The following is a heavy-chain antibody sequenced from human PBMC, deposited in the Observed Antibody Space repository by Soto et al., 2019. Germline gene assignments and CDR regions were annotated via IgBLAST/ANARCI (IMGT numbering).Heavy chain of an antibody. J-gene: IGHJ6*04. CDR3: GRRVRLTNMYYYHGMDV. CDR2: ISAYNGDT. Sequence: ASVKVSCKASGYTFTSHGISWVRQAPGQGLEWMGWISAYNGDTNYAQKLQGRVTVTTDRSTSTAYMELRSLRSEDTAVYYCGRRVRLTNMYYYHGMDVWGKGTTVTVSS. V-gene: IGHV1-18*01. D-gene: IGHD6-25*01. CDR1: GYTFTSHG.